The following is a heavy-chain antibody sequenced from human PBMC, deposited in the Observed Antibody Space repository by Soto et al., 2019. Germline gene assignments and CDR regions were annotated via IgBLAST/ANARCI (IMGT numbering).Heavy chain of an antibody. CDR1: GYTFTSYG. CDR2: ISAYNGNT. D-gene: IGHD5-12*01. V-gene: IGHV1-18*01. J-gene: IGHJ4*02. Sequence: QVQLVQSGAEVKKPGASVKVSCKASGYTFTSYGISWVRQAPGQGLEWMGWISAYNGNTNYAQKLQGRVNMATGTSTSKGYMELRSLRSDDTAVYYCARGPQGVATPGLFYYWGQGTLVTVSS. CDR3: ARGPQGVATPGLFYY.